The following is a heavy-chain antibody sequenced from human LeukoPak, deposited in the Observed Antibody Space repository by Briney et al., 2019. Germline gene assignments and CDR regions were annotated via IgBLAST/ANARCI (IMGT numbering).Heavy chain of an antibody. CDR1: GFTFSSYA. CDR2: ISGSGGTT. J-gene: IGHJ4*02. D-gene: IGHD2-2*01. CDR3: AKDIPYCSSTSCPGYFDY. V-gene: IGHV3-23*01. Sequence: GGSLRLSCVASGFTFSSYAMSWVRQAPGKGLAWVSAISGSGGTTYYADSVQGRFTVSRDNSKNTLYLQMTSLRAGDTAVYYCAKDIPYCSSTSCPGYFDYWGQGTLVTVSS.